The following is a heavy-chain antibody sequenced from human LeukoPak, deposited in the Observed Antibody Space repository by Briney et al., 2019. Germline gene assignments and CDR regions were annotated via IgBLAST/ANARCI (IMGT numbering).Heavy chain of an antibody. V-gene: IGHV4-34*01. Sequence: SETLSLTCAVYGGSFSGYYWSWIRQPPGEGLEWIGEINHSGSTNYNPSLKSRGTISVDTSKNQFSLKLSSVTAADTAVYYCASGIQLWFSWFDPWGQGTLVTVSS. CDR3: ASGIQLWFSWFDP. CDR2: INHSGST. J-gene: IGHJ5*02. D-gene: IGHD5-18*01. CDR1: GGSFSGYY.